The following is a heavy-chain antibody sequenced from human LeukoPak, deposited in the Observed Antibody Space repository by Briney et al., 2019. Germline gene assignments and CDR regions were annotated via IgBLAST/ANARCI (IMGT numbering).Heavy chain of an antibody. V-gene: IGHV3-53*01. CDR2: IYSGGST. Sequence: TGGSLRLSCAASGFTVSSNYMSWVRQAPGKGLEWVSVIYSGGSTYYADSVKGRFTISRDNSKNTLYLQMNSLRAEDTAVYYCARGPRFVAYAFDIWGQGTMVTVSS. CDR3: ARGPRFVAYAFDI. J-gene: IGHJ3*02. D-gene: IGHD2-21*01. CDR1: GFTVSSNY.